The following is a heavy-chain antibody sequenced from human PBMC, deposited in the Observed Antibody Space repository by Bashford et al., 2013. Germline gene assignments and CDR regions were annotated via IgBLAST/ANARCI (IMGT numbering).Heavy chain of an antibody. CDR2: IIPVLGIA. Sequence: SVKVSCKASGYTFTSYSINWVRQAPGQGLEWMGRIIPVLGIADYAQKFQGRVTMTADKSTTTSYMELQNLRFEDTAIYYCAKDDHNNGDRLSWGQGTLVTVSS. CDR3: AKDDHNNGDRLS. CDR1: GYTFTSYS. J-gene: IGHJ5*02. D-gene: IGHD4-17*01. V-gene: IGHV1-69*04.